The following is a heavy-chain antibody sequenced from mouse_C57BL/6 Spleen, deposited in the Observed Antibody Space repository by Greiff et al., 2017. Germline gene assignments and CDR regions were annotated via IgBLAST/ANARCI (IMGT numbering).Heavy chain of an antibody. J-gene: IGHJ3*01. CDR3: TRGYGSSYGAY. CDR2: IRNKANNPAT. Sequence: EVQVVESGGGLVQPGGSMKLSCAASGFTFSDAWMDWVRQSPEKGLEWVAEIRNKANNPATYYAESVKGRFTISRDDSKSSVYLQMNSLRAEDTGIYYCTRGYGSSYGAYWGQGTLVTVSA. D-gene: IGHD1-1*01. CDR1: GFTFSDAW. V-gene: IGHV6-6*01.